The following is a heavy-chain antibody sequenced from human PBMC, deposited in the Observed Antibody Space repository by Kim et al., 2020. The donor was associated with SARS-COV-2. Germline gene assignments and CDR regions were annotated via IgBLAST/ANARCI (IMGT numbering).Heavy chain of an antibody. Sequence: SETLSLTCAVYGGSFSGYYWSWIRQPPGKGLEWIGEINHSGSTNYNPSLKSRVTISVDTSKNQFSLKLSSVTAADTAVYYCARGRTAGIRGYSSSWYAGGHYFDYWGQGTLVTVSS. V-gene: IGHV4-34*01. CDR1: GGSFSGYY. D-gene: IGHD6-13*01. CDR3: ARGRTAGIRGYSSSWYAGGHYFDY. J-gene: IGHJ4*02. CDR2: INHSGST.